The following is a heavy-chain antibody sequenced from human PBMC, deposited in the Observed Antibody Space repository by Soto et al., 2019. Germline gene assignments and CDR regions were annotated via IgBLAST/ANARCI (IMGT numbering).Heavy chain of an antibody. D-gene: IGHD2-21*02. V-gene: IGHV1-18*01. CDR3: ARGVTPIDY. Sequence: QVQLVQSGAEVKKPGASVKVSCKASGYTFTNFGISWVRQAPGQGLEWMGWISAYNGNTNYAQNFQGILTMTTATSTSTAYMELRTLRSDDTAVYYCARGVTPIDYWGQGTLVTVSS. CDR1: GYTFTNFG. J-gene: IGHJ4*02. CDR2: ISAYNGNT.